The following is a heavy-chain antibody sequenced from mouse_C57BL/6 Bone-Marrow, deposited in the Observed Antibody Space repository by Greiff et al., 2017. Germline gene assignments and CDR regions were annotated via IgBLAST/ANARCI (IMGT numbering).Heavy chain of an antibody. CDR1: GYTFTSYW. V-gene: IGHV1-72*01. Sequence: QVQLQQPGAELVKPGASVKLSCKASGYTFTSYWMHWVKQRPGRGLEWIGRIDPNSGGTKYNEKFKSKATLTVDKPSSTAYMQLSSLTSEDSAVYYCAKEEGYDGYFFYAMDYWGQGTSVTVSS. J-gene: IGHJ4*01. CDR3: AKEEGYDGYFFYAMDY. D-gene: IGHD2-3*01. CDR2: IDPNSGGT.